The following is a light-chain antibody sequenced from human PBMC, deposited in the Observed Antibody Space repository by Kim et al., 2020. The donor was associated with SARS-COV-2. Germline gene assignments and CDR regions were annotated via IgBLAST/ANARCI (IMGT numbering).Light chain of an antibody. Sequence: RVTFSCTGSSSKIGAGSDVHWYQPLPGTAPKLLIYGNSNRPSGVPDRFSGSQSGTSASLAITGLQAEDEADYYCQSYVSSLSGFVVFGGGTQLTVL. CDR2: GNS. CDR1: SSKIGAGSD. V-gene: IGLV1-40*01. CDR3: QSYVSSLSGFVV. J-gene: IGLJ2*01.